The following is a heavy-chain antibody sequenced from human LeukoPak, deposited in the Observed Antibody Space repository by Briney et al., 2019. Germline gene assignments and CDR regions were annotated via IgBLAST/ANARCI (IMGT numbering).Heavy chain of an antibody. CDR3: ARWEAVAGTGFDP. Sequence: GGSLRLSCAASGFTVSSNYMSWVRQAPGKGLEWVSVIYSGGSTYYADSVKGRFTISRDNAKNSLYLQMNSLRAEDTAVYYCARWEAVAGTGFDPWGQGTLVTVSS. D-gene: IGHD6-19*01. J-gene: IGHJ5*02. CDR2: IYSGGST. V-gene: IGHV3-66*01. CDR1: GFTVSSNY.